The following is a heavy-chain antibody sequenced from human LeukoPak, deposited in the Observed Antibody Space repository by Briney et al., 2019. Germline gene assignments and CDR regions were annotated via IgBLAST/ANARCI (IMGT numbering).Heavy chain of an antibody. V-gene: IGHV3-23*01. J-gene: IGHJ4*02. Sequence: GRSLRLSCAASGFTFSSYGMHWVRQAPGKGLEWVSALSGSGASTYYADSVQGRFTISRDNSKNTLYLQMNSLRAEDTALYYCAKGATAYYFDYWGQGTLVTVSS. CDR3: AKGATAYYFDY. CDR1: GFTFSSYG. CDR2: LSGSGAST. D-gene: IGHD1-26*01.